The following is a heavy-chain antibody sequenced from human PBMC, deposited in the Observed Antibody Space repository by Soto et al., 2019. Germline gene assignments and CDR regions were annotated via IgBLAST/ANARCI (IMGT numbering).Heavy chain of an antibody. CDR2: ISAYTGNT. D-gene: IGHD1-26*01. CDR3: VRVPPGHDGGNSPFDLEY. Sequence: QVQLVPSGAEVKKPGASVTVSCKASGYSFIAYGLSWVRQAPGHGLDWMGWISAYTGNTNYAQRFQGRVTMSTDTSTSTAYMAMRSLRSYDTAVVYCVRVPPGHDGGNSPFDLEYWGQGTLVTVS. V-gene: IGHV1-18*04. J-gene: IGHJ4*02. CDR1: GYSFIAYG.